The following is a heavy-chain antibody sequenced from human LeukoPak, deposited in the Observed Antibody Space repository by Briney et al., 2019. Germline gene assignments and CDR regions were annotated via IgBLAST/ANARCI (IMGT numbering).Heavy chain of an antibody. CDR1: GYTFTSYG. V-gene: IGHV1-18*01. J-gene: IGHJ6*03. CDR3: ARVGYYDILTGYYGGGYYYYYMDV. Sequence: ASVKVSCKASGYTFTSYGISWVRQAPGQGLEWMGWISAYNGNTNYAQKLQGRVTMTTDTSTSTAYMELRSLRSDDTAVYYCARVGYYDILTGYYGGGYYYYYMDVWGKGTTVTVYS. CDR2: ISAYNGNT. D-gene: IGHD3-9*01.